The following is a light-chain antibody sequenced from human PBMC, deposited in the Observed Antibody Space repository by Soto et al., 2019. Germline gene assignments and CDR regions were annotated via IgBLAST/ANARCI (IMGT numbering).Light chain of an antibody. Sequence: QSVLTQPPSVSAAPGQKVTISCSGSCSNIGNNYVSWYQQLPGTAPKLLIYDNYKRPSGIPDRFSGSKSGTSATLGITGLQTGDEADYYCGTWDSSLSVVVFGGGTKVTVL. V-gene: IGLV1-51*01. CDR2: DNY. CDR1: CSNIGNNY. J-gene: IGLJ2*01. CDR3: GTWDSSLSVVV.